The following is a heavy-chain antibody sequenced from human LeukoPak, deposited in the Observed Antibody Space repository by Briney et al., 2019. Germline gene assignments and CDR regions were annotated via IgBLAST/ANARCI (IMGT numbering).Heavy chain of an antibody. J-gene: IGHJ4*02. CDR3: TKAHYYDTTSFDSAFWGTRPLDY. V-gene: IGHV3-43*01. CDR1: GFTFDDYT. Sequence: RPGGSLILSCAASGFTFDDYTMHWVRQAPGKGLEWVSLIRWNGDSTYYADSVKGRFTISRDNIKNSLSLQMNSLRTEDTALYYCTKAHYYDTTSFDSAFWGTRPLDYWGQGTLVTVSS. D-gene: IGHD3-22*01. CDR2: IRWNGDST.